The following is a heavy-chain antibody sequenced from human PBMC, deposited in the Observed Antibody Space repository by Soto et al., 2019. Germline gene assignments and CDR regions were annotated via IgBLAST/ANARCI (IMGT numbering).Heavy chain of an antibody. Sequence: QVILAQSGAEVKKPGSSVKVSCKVSGGSFSSFSINWVRQAPGQRFEWMGGIIPILGTANFTQKFQDRVTCTADESTATAYMTLSSRTSEDTGFYFCTSFDSNGYYPQNHYWGPGTQVTVSS. V-gene: IGHV1-69*01. J-gene: IGHJ4*02. D-gene: IGHD3-22*01. CDR1: GGSFSSFS. CDR3: TSFDSNGYYPQNHY. CDR2: IIPILGTA.